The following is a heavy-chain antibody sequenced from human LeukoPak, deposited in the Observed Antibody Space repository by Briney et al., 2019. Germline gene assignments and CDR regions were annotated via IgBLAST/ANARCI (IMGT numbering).Heavy chain of an antibody. J-gene: IGHJ4*02. CDR1: GFIFTNYF. CDR3: ATDRGWRTSGYYLYYFEY. V-gene: IGHV3-7*01. CDR2: IKHDGSEK. D-gene: IGHD3-3*01. Sequence: KSGGSLRLSRAASGFIFTNYFMSWVRQAPGKGPEWVASIKHDGSEKYYVDSVRGRFTISRDNTMNSLYLQMSSLRAEDTAVYYCATDRGWRTSGYYLYYFEYWGQGTLVTFSS.